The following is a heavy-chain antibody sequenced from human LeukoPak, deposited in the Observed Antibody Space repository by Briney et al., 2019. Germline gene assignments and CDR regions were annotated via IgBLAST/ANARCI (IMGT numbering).Heavy chain of an antibody. J-gene: IGHJ4*02. D-gene: IGHD3-22*01. CDR2: INTNTGNP. CDR1: GYTFTSYA. CDR3: ARDVDYYDSSGYYWVY. Sequence: GASVKVSCKASGYTFTSYAMNWVRQAPGQGLEWMGWINTNTGNPTYAQGFTGRFVFSLDTSVSTAYLQISSLKAEDTAVYYCARDVDYYDSSGYYWVYWGQGTLVTVSS. V-gene: IGHV7-4-1*02.